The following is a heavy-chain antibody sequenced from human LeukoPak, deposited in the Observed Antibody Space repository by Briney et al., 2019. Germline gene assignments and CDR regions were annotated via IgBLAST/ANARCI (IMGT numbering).Heavy chain of an antibody. CDR1: GFTFSSYA. J-gene: IGHJ5*02. CDR3: ARGYCSSTSCYRRGNWFDP. Sequence: PGRSLRLSCAASGFTFSSYAMHWVCQAPGKGLEWVAVISYDGSNKYYADSVKGRFTISRDNSKNTLYLQMNSLRAEDTAVYYCARGYCSSTSCYRRGNWFDPWGQGTLVTVSS. V-gene: IGHV3-30*04. CDR2: ISYDGSNK. D-gene: IGHD2-2*01.